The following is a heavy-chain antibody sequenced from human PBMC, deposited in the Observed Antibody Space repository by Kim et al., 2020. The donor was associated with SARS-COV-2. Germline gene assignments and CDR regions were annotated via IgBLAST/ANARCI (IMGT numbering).Heavy chain of an antibody. Sequence: SETLSLTCTVSGGSISSYYWSWIRQPPGKGLEWIGYIYYSGSTNYNPSLKSRVTISVDTSKNQFSLKLSSVTAADTAVYYCARDRGRYCSGGSCYSREYWFDPWGQGTLVTVSS. J-gene: IGHJ5*02. D-gene: IGHD2-15*01. CDR1: GGSISSYY. CDR2: IYYSGST. V-gene: IGHV4-59*01. CDR3: ARDRGRYCSGGSCYSREYWFDP.